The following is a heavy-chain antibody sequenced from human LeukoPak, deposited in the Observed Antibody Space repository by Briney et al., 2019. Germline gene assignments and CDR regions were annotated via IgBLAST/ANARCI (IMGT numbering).Heavy chain of an antibody. V-gene: IGHV4-61*02. CDR3: ARDSDSSSWYWYYGMDV. CDR1: GGSISSGSYY. D-gene: IGHD6-13*01. Sequence: SETLSLTCTVSGGSISSGSYYWSWIRQPAGKRLEWIGRIYTSGSTNYNPSLKSRVTISVDTSKNQFSLKLSSVTAADTAVYYCARDSDSSSWYWYYGMDVWGQGTTVTVSS. J-gene: IGHJ6*02. CDR2: IYTSGST.